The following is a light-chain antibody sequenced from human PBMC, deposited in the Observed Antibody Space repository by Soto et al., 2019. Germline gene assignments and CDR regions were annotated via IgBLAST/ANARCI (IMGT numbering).Light chain of an antibody. V-gene: IGKV1-5*01. J-gene: IGKJ4*01. CDR2: DAS. Sequence: QLTQSPSTLSASVGDRVTITCRASQNIGKWLAWYQQKPGKAPNLLISDASRLESGVPSRFRGRGSGTEFTLTISSLQPDDFATYYCQQYNSYPTFGGGTKVDIK. CDR3: QQYNSYPT. CDR1: QNIGKW.